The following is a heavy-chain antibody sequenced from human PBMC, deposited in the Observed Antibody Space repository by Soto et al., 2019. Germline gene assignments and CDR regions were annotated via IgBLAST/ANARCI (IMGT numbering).Heavy chain of an antibody. V-gene: IGHV1-8*01. Sequence: ASVKVSCKASGYTFTSYDINWVRQATGQGLEWMGWMNPNSGNTVYAQKFQGRVTITADESTSTAYMELSSLRSEDTAVYYCARASSVVLQQNFDYWGQGTLVTVSS. D-gene: IGHD6-13*01. CDR3: ARASSVVLQQNFDY. CDR2: MNPNSGNT. J-gene: IGHJ4*02. CDR1: GYTFTSYD.